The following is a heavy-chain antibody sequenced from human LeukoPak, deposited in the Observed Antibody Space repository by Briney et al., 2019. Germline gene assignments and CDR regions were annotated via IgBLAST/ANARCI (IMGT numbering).Heavy chain of an antibody. V-gene: IGHV3-9*01. CDR3: ARRHSSSWYDADYNWFAP. CDR2: ISWNSGSI. D-gene: IGHD2-2*01. CDR1: GFTFDDYA. Sequence: GGSLRLSCAASGFTFDDYAMHWVRQAPGKGLEWVSGISWNSGSIGYADSVKGRFTISRDNAKNSLYLQMNSLRAEDTALYYCARRHSSSWYDADYNWFAPWGQGTLVSVSS. J-gene: IGHJ5*02.